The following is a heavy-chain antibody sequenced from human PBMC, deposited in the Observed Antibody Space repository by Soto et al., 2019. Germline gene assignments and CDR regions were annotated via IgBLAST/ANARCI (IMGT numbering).Heavy chain of an antibody. J-gene: IGHJ6*03. Sequence: QVQLVQSGTEVKKPGASVKVSCKASGYTFSSYGISWVRQARGQGPEWMGWISGYNGHTHYPQKFQGKVTMTTDTSTSTAYMELRSLRSDDTAVYYCAKAYSNFAGRFSYYYMDVWGNGTLVTVSS. V-gene: IGHV1-18*01. CDR1: GYTFSSYG. CDR3: AKAYSNFAGRFSYYYMDV. CDR2: ISGYNGHT. D-gene: IGHD4-4*01.